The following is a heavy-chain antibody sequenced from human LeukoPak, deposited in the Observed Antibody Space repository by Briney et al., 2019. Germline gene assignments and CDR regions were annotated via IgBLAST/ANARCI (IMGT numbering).Heavy chain of an antibody. Sequence: ASVKVSCKASGYTFTSYAMHWVRQAPGQRLEWMGWINAGNGNTKYSQEFQGRVTITRDTSASTAYMELSSLGSEDMAVYYCARGDGGNSGLTNWGQGTLVTVSS. CDR2: INAGNGNT. CDR1: GYTFTSYA. V-gene: IGHV1-3*03. CDR3: ARGDGGNSGLTN. D-gene: IGHD4-23*01. J-gene: IGHJ4*02.